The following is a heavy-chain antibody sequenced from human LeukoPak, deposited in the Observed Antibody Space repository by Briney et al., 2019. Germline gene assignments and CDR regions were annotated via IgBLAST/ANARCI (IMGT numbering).Heavy chain of an antibody. CDR1: GGTFSSYA. V-gene: IGHV1-69*05. CDR3: ARGGLGYCSSTSCYSLREIDY. Sequence: SVKVSCKASGGTFSSYAISWVRQAPGQGLEWMGGIIPIFGTANYAQKFQGRVTITTDESTSTAYMELSSLRSEDTAVYYCARGGLGYCSSTSCYSLREIDYWGQGTLVTVSS. D-gene: IGHD2-2*03. J-gene: IGHJ4*02. CDR2: IIPIFGTA.